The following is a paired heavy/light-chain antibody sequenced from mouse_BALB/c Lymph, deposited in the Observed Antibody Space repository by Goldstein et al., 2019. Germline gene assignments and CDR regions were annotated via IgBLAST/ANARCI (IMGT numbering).Light chain of an antibody. CDR2: LAS. V-gene: IGKV6-14*01. CDR3: LQHWNYPLT. Sequence: DIVMTQSQKFMSTSVGDRVNITCKASQYVRTAVAWFQQKPGQSPKVLIYLASNRHTGVPDRFTGSGSGTDFTLTINNVQSEDLADYFCLQHWNYPLTFGAGTKLELK. CDR1: QYVRTA. J-gene: IGKJ5*01.
Heavy chain of an antibody. CDR3: ARVPWDY. J-gene: IGHJ2*01. CDR2: ISSGSSTI. V-gene: IGHV5-17*02. CDR1: GFTFSSFG. Sequence: DVQLVESGGGLVQPGESRKLSCAASGFTFSSFGMHWVRQAPEKGLEWVAYISSGSSTIYYSDTVKGRFTISRDNPKNTLFLQMTSLRSEDTAMYYCARVPWDYWGQGTTLTVSS.